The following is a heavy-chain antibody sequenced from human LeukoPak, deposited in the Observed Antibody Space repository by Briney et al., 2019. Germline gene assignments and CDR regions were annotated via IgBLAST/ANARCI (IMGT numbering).Heavy chain of an antibody. CDR1: GGTFSSYA. Sequence: ASVKVSCKASGGTFSSYAISWVRQAPGQGLEWMGGNIPIFGTANYAQKFQGRVTITADKSTSTAYMELSSLRSEDTAVYYCAREGSGRYYFDYWGQGTPVTVSS. D-gene: IGHD6-19*01. CDR3: AREGSGRYYFDY. J-gene: IGHJ4*02. V-gene: IGHV1-69*06. CDR2: NIPIFGTA.